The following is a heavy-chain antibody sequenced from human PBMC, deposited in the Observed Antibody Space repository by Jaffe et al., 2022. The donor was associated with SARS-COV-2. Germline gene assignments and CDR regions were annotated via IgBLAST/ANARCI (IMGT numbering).Heavy chain of an antibody. V-gene: IGHV3-30*03. CDR2: ISYDGSNK. CDR3: ALGRNPLPILTGQPFDY. D-gene: IGHD3-9*01. J-gene: IGHJ4*02. Sequence: QVQLVESGGGVVQPGRSLRLSCAASGFTFSSYGMHWVRQAPGKGLEWVAVISYDGSNKYYADSVKGRFTISRDNSKNTLYLQMNSLRAEDTAVYYCALGRNPLPILTGQPFDYWGQGTLVTVSS. CDR1: GFTFSSYG.